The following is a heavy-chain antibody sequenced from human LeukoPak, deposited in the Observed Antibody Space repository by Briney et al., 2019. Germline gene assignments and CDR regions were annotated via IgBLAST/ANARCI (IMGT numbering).Heavy chain of an antibody. J-gene: IGHJ4*02. D-gene: IGHD7-27*01. V-gene: IGHV3-33*01. CDR3: ARDLGNWGWNDF. CDR2: IWYDGFNK. Sequence: GRSLRLSCAASGFTFSSYVMHWVRQAPGKGLEWVAVIWYDGFNKYYADSVKGRFTISRDNSKNTLYLQMNSLRAEDTAVYYCARDLGNWGWNDFWGQGTLVAVSS. CDR1: GFTFSSYV.